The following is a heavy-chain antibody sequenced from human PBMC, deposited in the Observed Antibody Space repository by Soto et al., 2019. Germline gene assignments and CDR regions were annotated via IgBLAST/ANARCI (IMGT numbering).Heavy chain of an antibody. CDR1: GFTFSSYG. Sequence: GGSLRLSCAASGFTFSSYGMHWVRQAPGKGLEWVAVIWYDGSNKYYADSVKGRFTISRDNSKNTLYLQMNSLRAEDTAVYYCARDIGLYYYDSSGFPGYWGQGTLVTGSS. J-gene: IGHJ4*02. V-gene: IGHV3-33*01. CDR2: IWYDGSNK. CDR3: ARDIGLYYYDSSGFPGY. D-gene: IGHD3-22*01.